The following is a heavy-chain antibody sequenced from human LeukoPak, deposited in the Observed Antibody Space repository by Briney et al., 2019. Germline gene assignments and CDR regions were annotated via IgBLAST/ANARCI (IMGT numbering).Heavy chain of an antibody. CDR1: GFTFGDHG. Sequence: GRSLRLSCTASGFTFGDHGVGWVRQAPEKGLEWVGFIRSKVFGGTTEYAASVRGRFSISRDDSKSIAYLQMNSLKTEDTAVYYCTRDKDWSYDYWGQGTLVTVSP. CDR2: IRSKVFGGTT. D-gene: IGHD3/OR15-3a*01. V-gene: IGHV3-49*04. CDR3: TRDKDWSYDY. J-gene: IGHJ4*02.